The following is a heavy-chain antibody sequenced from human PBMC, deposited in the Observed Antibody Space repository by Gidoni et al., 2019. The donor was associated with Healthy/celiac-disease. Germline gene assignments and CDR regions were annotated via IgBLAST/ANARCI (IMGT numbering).Heavy chain of an antibody. D-gene: IGHD1-1*01. CDR1: GFTFSSYS. J-gene: IGHJ4*02. Sequence: EVQLVESGGGLVQPGGSLSLSCAASGFTFSSYSMNWVRQAPGKGVEGVSYISSSSSTIYYADSVKGRFTISRDNAKNSLYLKMNSLRDEDTAGYYCARGGEMATSGFSPRLIDYWGQGTLVTVSS. CDR2: ISSSSSTI. V-gene: IGHV3-48*02. CDR3: ARGGEMATSGFSPRLIDY.